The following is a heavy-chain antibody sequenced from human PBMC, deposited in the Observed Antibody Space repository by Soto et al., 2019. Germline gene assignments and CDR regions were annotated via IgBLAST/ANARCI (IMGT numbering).Heavy chain of an antibody. V-gene: IGHV4-34*01. Sequence: QVQLQQWGAGLLKTSETLSLTCAVYGGSFSGYYWTWIRQTPGKGLEWIGEINHSGTTKYNPSLNTQVTISIDTSKTQFSLHVTSVTAADTAVYFCARGIGYCSSTNCYSSRHLRFDSWGQGSLVTVSS. CDR3: ARGIGYCSSTNCYSSRHLRFDS. CDR1: GGSFSGYY. D-gene: IGHD2-2*01. CDR2: INHSGTT. J-gene: IGHJ4*02.